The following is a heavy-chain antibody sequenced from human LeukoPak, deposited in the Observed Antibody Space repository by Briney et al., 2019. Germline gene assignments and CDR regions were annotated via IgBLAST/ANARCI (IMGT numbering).Heavy chain of an antibody. CDR1: GYSISSGYY. D-gene: IGHD3-3*01. Sequence: PSETLSLTCTVSGYSISSGYYWGWIRQPPGKGLEWIGSIYHSGSTYYNPSLKSRVTISVDTSKNQFSLKLSSVTAADTAVYYWARVSSITIFGVVTPTFDYWGQGTLVTVSS. CDR2: IYHSGST. V-gene: IGHV4-38-2*02. J-gene: IGHJ4*02. CDR3: ARVSSITIFGVVTPTFDY.